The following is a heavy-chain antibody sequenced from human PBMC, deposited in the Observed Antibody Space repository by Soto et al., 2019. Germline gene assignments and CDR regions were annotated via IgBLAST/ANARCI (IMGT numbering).Heavy chain of an antibody. D-gene: IGHD4-17*01. V-gene: IGHV1-69*14. CDR3: VRRHEYGGNSDAFDI. J-gene: IGHJ3*02. Sequence: QVQLVQSGAEVKKPGSSVKVSCKASGGTFSTSSINWVRQAPGQRPEWMGNILPVFGTADYAQKFQGRVTITADKSTNTAYMEVRSLLSKDTAVYYCVRRHEYGGNSDAFDIWGQGTVVTVSS. CDR2: ILPVFGTA. CDR1: GGTFSTSS.